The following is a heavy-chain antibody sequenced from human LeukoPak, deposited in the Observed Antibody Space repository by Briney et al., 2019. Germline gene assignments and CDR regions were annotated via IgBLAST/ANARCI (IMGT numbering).Heavy chain of an antibody. CDR3: ARDVYGSGSYYTIWCDL. V-gene: IGHV4-59*01. Sequence: SETLSLTCTVSGGSLSSYYWSWIRQPPGKGLEWVGHIYYSGSTNYNPSLMSRVTVSVDTSKNQFSLKLSSVTAADTAVYYCARDVYGSGSYYTIWCDLGGQETLVTVST. D-gene: IGHD3-10*01. CDR1: GGSLSSYY. J-gene: IGHJ5*02. CDR2: IYYSGST.